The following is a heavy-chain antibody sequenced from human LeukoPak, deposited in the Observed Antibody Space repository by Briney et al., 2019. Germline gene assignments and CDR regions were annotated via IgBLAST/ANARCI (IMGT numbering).Heavy chain of an antibody. D-gene: IGHD6-13*01. Sequence: PGGSLRLSCAASGFTFSSYEMNWVRQAPGKGLEWVGRIRRKPNSYTTEYAASVKGRFIILRDDSKNSLYLQMNSLKPEDTAVYYCTRVTVGTFDIWGQGTMLTVSS. V-gene: IGHV3-72*01. CDR2: IRRKPNSYTT. J-gene: IGHJ3*02. CDR3: TRVTVGTFDI. CDR1: GFTFSSYE.